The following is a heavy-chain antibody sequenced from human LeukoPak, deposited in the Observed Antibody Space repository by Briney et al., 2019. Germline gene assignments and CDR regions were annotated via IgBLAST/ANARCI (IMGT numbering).Heavy chain of an antibody. V-gene: IGHV4-39*01. Sequence: PSETLSLTCTVSGASISSNNYYWGWVRQPPGKGLEWIGNIYSSGNTYYNASLKSRVTIYIDTSKNQFSLNLSSVTAADTAVYYCAKSGGSGLIDYWGQGTLVTVSS. CDR2: IYSSGNT. J-gene: IGHJ4*02. CDR1: GASISSNNYY. D-gene: IGHD1-26*01. CDR3: AKSGGSGLIDY.